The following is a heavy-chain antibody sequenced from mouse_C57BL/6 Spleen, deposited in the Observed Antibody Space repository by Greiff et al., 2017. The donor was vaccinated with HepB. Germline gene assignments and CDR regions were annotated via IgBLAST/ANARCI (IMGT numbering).Heavy chain of an antibody. Sequence: VQLQQSGAELVMPGASVKLSCKASGYTFTSYWMHWVKQRPGQGLEWIGEIDPSDSYTNYNQKFKGKSTLTVDKSSSTAYMQLSSLTSEDSAVYYCARFGTTVVSNWYFDVWGTGTTVTVSS. J-gene: IGHJ1*03. CDR2: IDPSDSYT. D-gene: IGHD1-1*01. V-gene: IGHV1-69*01. CDR3: ARFGTTVVSNWYFDV. CDR1: GYTFTSYW.